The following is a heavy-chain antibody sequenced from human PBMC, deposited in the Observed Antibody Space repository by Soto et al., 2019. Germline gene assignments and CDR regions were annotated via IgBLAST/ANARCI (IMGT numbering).Heavy chain of an antibody. CDR3: ARDTGDGTFDF. D-gene: IGHD7-27*01. CDR1: GYTFSSYA. V-gene: IGHV1-3*01. CDR2: INAGYGNT. Sequence: ASVKVSCKASGYTFSSYAMHWVRQAPGQRLEWMGWINAGYGNTKSSQKFQDRVTISRDTSASTAYVELTSLRSEDTAVYYCARDTGDGTFDFWGQGTLVTVSS. J-gene: IGHJ4*02.